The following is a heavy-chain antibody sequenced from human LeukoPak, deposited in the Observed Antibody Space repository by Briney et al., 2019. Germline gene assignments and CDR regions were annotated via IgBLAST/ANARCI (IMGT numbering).Heavy chain of an antibody. V-gene: IGHV3-33*01. D-gene: IGHD3-10*01. CDR3: ARAVGPYDY. Sequence: GRSLRLSCAASGFTFSSYGMHWVRQAPGKGLEWVAVIWYDGSNKYYADSVKDRFTNSRDNSKNTLYLQMNSLRAEDTGVYYCARAVGPYDYWGQGTLVTVSS. CDR2: IWYDGSNK. CDR1: GFTFSSYG. J-gene: IGHJ4*02.